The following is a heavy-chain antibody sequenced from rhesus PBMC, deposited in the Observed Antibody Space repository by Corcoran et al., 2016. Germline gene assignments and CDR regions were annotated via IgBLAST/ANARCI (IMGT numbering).Heavy chain of an antibody. CDR2: ISGPSGSP. CDR3: ARLRGGATPGTPDY. J-gene: IGHJ4*01. D-gene: IGHD1-38*01. CDR1: GYSISIGYY. Sequence: QVQLQELGPGLVKPSETLSLTCAVSGYSISIGYYWGWIRQPPGKGLDYIGCISGPSGSPSYTPALKSRVTFSKATSKNHFSLPLNSVTAADTAVYYCARLRGGATPGTPDYWGQGVLVTVSS. V-gene: IGHV4-99*01.